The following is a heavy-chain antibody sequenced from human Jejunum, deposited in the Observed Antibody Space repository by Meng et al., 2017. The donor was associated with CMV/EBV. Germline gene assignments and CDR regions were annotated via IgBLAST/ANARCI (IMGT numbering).Heavy chain of an antibody. CDR3: ASGTPGRSYCDY. CDR2: FVNYVDT. D-gene: IGHD2-15*01. J-gene: IGHJ4*02. Sequence: QGRLVQSGAEVKKPGASVGVSCQASGYTFGSYGICWVRQAPGQGLEWMGWFVNYVDTYPAPKFQGRVTMTTDTHTNTAFMELRSLTSDDTAVYYCASGTPGRSYCDYWGQGTLVTVSS. CDR1: GYTFGSYG. V-gene: IGHV1-18*01.